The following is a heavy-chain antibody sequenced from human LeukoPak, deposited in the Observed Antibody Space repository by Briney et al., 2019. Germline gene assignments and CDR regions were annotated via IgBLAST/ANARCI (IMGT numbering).Heavy chain of an antibody. CDR3: ARTYTYGDTRLDY. CDR2: TYYSGST. Sequence: PSETLSLTCTVSGVSISTYYWSWIRQPPGMGLEWIGYTYYSGSTNYNPSLKSRITILVDASKNQFSLKLSSVTAADTAIYYCARTYTYGDTRLDYWGQGTLVTVSS. D-gene: IGHD5-18*01. V-gene: IGHV4-59*01. CDR1: GVSISTYY. J-gene: IGHJ4*02.